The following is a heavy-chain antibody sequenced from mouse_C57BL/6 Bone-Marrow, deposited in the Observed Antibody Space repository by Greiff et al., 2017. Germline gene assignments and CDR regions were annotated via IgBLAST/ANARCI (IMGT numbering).Heavy chain of an antibody. V-gene: IGHV1-15*01. CDR2: IDPETGGT. CDR1: GYTFTDYE. J-gene: IGHJ3*01. CDR3: TRNDWVFAY. D-gene: IGHD4-1*01. Sequence: QVQLKHSGAELVRPGASVTLSCKASGYTFTDYEMHWVKQTPVHGLEWIGAIDPETGGTAYNQKFKGKAILTADKSSSTAYMELRSLTSEDSAVYYCTRNDWVFAYWGQGTLVTVSA.